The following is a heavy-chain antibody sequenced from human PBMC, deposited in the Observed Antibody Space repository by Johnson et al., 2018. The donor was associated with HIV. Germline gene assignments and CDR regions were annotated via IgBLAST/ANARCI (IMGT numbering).Heavy chain of an antibody. Sequence: VQLVESGGGLVQPGGSLRLSCAASGFTVSSNYMSWVRQAPGKGLEWVSGISWNSGSIGYADSVKGRFTISSDNAKNSLYLQINSRRAEDTALYYCAKETLTESAFDIWGQGTMVTVSS. V-gene: IGHV3-9*01. D-gene: IGHD1-20*01. CDR3: AKETLTESAFDI. J-gene: IGHJ3*02. CDR2: ISWNSGSI. CDR1: GFTVSSNY.